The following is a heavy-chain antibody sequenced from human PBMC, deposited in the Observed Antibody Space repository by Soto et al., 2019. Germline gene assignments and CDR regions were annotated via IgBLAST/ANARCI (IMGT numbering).Heavy chain of an antibody. CDR3: ARGWGLQRTTPRLRSYMDV. D-gene: IGHD2-15*01. Sequence: SETLSLTCAVYGGSFSGYYWSWIRQPPGKGLEWIGEINHSGSTNYNPSLKSRVTISVDTSKNQFSLKLSSVTAADTAVYYCARGWGLQRTTPRLRSYMDVWGKGTTVTVSS. V-gene: IGHV4-34*01. CDR2: INHSGST. J-gene: IGHJ6*03. CDR1: GGSFSGYY.